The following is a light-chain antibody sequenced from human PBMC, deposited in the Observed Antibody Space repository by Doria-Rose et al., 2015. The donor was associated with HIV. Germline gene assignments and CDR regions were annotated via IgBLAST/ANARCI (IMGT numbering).Light chain of an antibody. V-gene: IGKV2-28*01. Sequence: PGQPASISCRSSQSLLHTIGYNYLDWYLQKPGQSPQLLIYLGSNRASGVPDRFSGSGSGTDFTLKISRVGAEDVGVYYCMQALQTPYTFGQGTKLEIK. CDR3: MQALQTPYT. CDR2: LGS. J-gene: IGKJ2*01. CDR1: QSLLHTIGYNY.